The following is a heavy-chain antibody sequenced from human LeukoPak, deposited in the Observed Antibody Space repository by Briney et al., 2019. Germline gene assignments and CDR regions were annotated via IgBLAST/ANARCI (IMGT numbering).Heavy chain of an antibody. D-gene: IGHD2-21*02. CDR2: IKSKTDGGTT. CDR3: TTEHHPYCGDDCYGKFDY. J-gene: IGHJ4*02. V-gene: IGHV3-15*07. CDR1: GFTFSYYA. Sequence: GGSLRLSCAASGFTFSYYAMNWVRQAPGKGLEWVGRIKSKTDGGTTDYAAPVKGRFTISRDDSKNTLYLQMNSLKTEDTAVYYCTTEHHPYCGDDCYGKFDYWGQGTLVTVSS.